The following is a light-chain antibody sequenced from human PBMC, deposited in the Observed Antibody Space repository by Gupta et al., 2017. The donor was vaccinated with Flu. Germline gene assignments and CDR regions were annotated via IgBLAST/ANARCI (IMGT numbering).Light chain of an antibody. V-gene: IGKV1-5*03. CDR2: KAS. Sequence: GDRVTIPCRASQSLSSWLAWYQQKPGKAPKLLIYKASTLESGVPSSFSGSGSGTEFTLTISSLQPDDFATYYCQQYNTYSRTFGQGTKVEIK. J-gene: IGKJ1*01. CDR3: QQYNTYSRT. CDR1: QSLSSW.